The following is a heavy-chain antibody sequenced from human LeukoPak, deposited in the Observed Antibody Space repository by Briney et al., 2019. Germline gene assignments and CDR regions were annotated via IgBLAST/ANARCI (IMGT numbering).Heavy chain of an antibody. V-gene: IGHV4-4*02. Sequence: PSETLSLTCAVSGGSISSSNWWSWVRQPPGKGLEWIGEIYHSGSTNYNPSLKSRVTISVDTSKNQFSLKLSSVTAADTAVYYCASGIAVAGTEITGFDYWGQGTLVTVSS. CDR2: IYHSGST. D-gene: IGHD6-19*01. J-gene: IGHJ4*02. CDR3: ASGIAVAGTEITGFDY. CDR1: GGSISSSNW.